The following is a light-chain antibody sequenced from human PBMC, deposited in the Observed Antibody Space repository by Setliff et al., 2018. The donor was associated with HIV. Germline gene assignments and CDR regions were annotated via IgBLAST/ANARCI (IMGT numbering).Light chain of an antibody. CDR2: NNY. CDR1: SSNIGVNV. CDR3: AVWDNGLKGYV. Sequence: SVLSQPPSASGTPGQRFTISCSGSSSNIGVNVVNWYQHLPGTSPKLLIYNNYQRPSGVPDRFSGSKSGSSGSLAISGLQSEDEADYYCAVWDNGLKGYVFGTGTKVTVL. J-gene: IGLJ1*01. V-gene: IGLV1-44*01.